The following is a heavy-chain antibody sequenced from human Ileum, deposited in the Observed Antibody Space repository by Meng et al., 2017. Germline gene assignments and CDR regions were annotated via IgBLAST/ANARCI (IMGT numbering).Heavy chain of an antibody. CDR3: ARSGVTTVTYLD. CDR2: ISRSGTT. Sequence: QGQLQPWGAGLLKPSGTLSLTCAIGGGSFSTYYWSWIRQPPGKGLEWIGEISRSGTTNYNPSLKSRVTISVDTSKNQFSLTVTSVTAADSALYYCARSGVTTVTYLDWGQGTLVTVSS. D-gene: IGHD4-11*01. J-gene: IGHJ4*02. CDR1: GGSFSTYY. V-gene: IGHV4-34*01.